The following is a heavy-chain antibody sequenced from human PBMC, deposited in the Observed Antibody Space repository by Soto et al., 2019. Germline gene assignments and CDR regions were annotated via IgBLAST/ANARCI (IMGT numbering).Heavy chain of an antibody. D-gene: IGHD1-7*01. J-gene: IGHJ5*02. Sequence: KASETLSLTCTVSGGSISSGDYYWSWLRQPPGKGLEWIGYIYYSGSTYYNPSLKSRVTISVDTSKNQFSLKLSSVTAADTAVYYCARDEKVTGTTLSWFDPWGQGTLVTVSS. V-gene: IGHV4-30-4*01. CDR3: ARDEKVTGTTLSWFDP. CDR1: GGSISSGDYY. CDR2: IYYSGST.